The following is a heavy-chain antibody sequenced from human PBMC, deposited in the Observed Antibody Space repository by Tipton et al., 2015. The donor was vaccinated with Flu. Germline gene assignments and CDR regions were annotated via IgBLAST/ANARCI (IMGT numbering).Heavy chain of an antibody. Sequence: GLVKPSQTLSLTCAISGDSLSRDGVAWNWIRLSPSRGLEWLGRTYYRSKWSSDYATSVRSRITINPDTSKNQFSLQLNSVTAADTAMYYCARGDYGDYDHEADAFDIWGQGTLVTVSA. CDR2: TYYRSKWSS. CDR1: GDSLSRDGVA. D-gene: IGHD4-17*01. V-gene: IGHV6-1*01. J-gene: IGHJ3*02. CDR3: ARGDYGDYDHEADAFDI.